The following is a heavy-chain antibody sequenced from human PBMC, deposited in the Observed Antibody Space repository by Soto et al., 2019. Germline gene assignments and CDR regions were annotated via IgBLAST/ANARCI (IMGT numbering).Heavy chain of an antibody. D-gene: IGHD5-18*01. CDR1: GFTFSDYP. CDR3: AKEGYTHGWVDY. J-gene: IGHJ4*02. Sequence: EVQLLESGGGLVQPGGSLRLSCAASGFTFSDYPMSWVRQAPGKGLEWVSAISGSDNHTYNPDFVKGRFTISRDNIKDTVVLQMNSLRAEDTAVYYCAKEGYTHGWVDYWGQGALIIVSS. V-gene: IGHV3-23*01. CDR2: ISGSDNHT.